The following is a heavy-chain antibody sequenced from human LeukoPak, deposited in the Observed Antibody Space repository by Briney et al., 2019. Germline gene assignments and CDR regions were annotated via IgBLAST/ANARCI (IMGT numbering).Heavy chain of an antibody. J-gene: IGHJ5*02. CDR2: IWYDGSNK. V-gene: IGHV3-33*01. D-gene: IGHD3-10*01. CDR3: ARVGYGSGTLGWFDP. CDR1: GFTFSNYD. Sequence: PGGSLRLSCAVSGFTFSNYDMHWVRQAPGKGLEWVAVIWYDGSNKYYADSVKGRFTISRDNAKNSLYLQMNSLRADDTAVYYCARVGYGSGTLGWFDPWGQGTLVTVSS.